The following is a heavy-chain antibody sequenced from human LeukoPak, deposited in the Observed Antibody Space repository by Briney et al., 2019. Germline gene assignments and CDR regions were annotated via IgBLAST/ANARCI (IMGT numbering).Heavy chain of an antibody. CDR1: GYSLTELS. D-gene: IGHD6-19*01. CDR2: FDPGDAET. CDR3: GREPSESFIDY. J-gene: IGHJ4*02. V-gene: IGHV1-24*01. Sequence: ASVKVSCKVSGYSLTELSMHWVRQTLGKGLEWMGAFDPGDAETIYAQKFQGRVTLTEDTSTNTAYMELRSLRSDDTAVYYCGREPSESFIDYWGQGTLVTVSS.